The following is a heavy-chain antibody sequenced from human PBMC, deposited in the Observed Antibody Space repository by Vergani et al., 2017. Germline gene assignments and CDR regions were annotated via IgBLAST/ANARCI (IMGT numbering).Heavy chain of an antibody. CDR3: ARGRGTWIQVWGNWFDP. CDR1: GGSFSGYY. V-gene: IGHV4-34*01. J-gene: IGHJ5*02. Sequence: QVQLQQWGAGLLKPSEILSLTCAVHGGSFSGYYWSWIRQPPGKGLEWIGEINHSGSTNYNPSLKSRVTIAVDTSKHQFSLRLSSVTDADTAVYYCARGRGTWIQVWGNWFDPWGQGTLVTVSS. D-gene: IGHD5-18*01. CDR2: INHSGST.